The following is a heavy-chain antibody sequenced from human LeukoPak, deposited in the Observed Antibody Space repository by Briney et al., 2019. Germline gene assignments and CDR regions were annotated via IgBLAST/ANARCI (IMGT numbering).Heavy chain of an antibody. J-gene: IGHJ3*02. CDR1: GYTFTGYY. CDR2: INPNSGGT. CDR3: ARDSPDLDDAFDI. Sequence: ASVKVSCKASGYTFTGYYMHWVRQAPGQGLEWMGWINPNSGGTNYAQKFQGRVTMTRDTSISTAYMELSRLRSDDMAVYYCARDSPDLDDAFDIWGQGTMVTVSS. D-gene: IGHD1-14*01. V-gene: IGHV1-2*02.